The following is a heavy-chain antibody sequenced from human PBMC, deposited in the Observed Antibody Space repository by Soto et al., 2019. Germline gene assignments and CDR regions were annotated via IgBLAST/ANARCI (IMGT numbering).Heavy chain of an antibody. CDR1: GGTISSHA. V-gene: IGHV1-69*01. CDR3: ARDRRPYDNGMDV. J-gene: IGHJ6*02. CDR2: IIPILGTT. Sequence: QVQLVQSGAEVKKPGSSVKLSCKASGGTISSHAISWARQAPGQGLEWMGGIIPILGTTNYAQKFQGRVTITADESMSTVYMELSSLRFEDTAVHYCARDRRPYDNGMDVWGQGTTVTVS.